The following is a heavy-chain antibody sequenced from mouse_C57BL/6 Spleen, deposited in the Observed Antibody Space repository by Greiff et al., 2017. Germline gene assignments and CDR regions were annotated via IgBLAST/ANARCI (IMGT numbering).Heavy chain of an antibody. CDR3: ARDDYDYYAMDY. CDR1: GYTFTRYW. D-gene: IGHD2-4*01. CDR2: INPSNGGT. V-gene: IGHV1-53*01. J-gene: IGHJ4*01. Sequence: VQLQQPGTELVKPGASVKLSCKASGYTFTRYWMHWVKQRPGQGLEWIGNINPSNGGTNYNEKFKSKATLTVDKSSSTAYMQLSSLTSEDSAVYYGARDDYDYYAMDYWGQGTSVTVSA.